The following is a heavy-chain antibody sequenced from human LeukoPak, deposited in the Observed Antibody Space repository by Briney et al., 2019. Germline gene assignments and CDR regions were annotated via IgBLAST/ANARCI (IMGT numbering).Heavy chain of an antibody. J-gene: IGHJ4*02. CDR1: GFTFTSYG. CDR3: AKDPVGSFYPYYFEY. D-gene: IGHD1-26*01. CDR2: ISYDGSSK. V-gene: IGHV3-30*02. Sequence: GGSLRLSCAASGFTFTSYGMHWVRQAPGKGLEWVAFISYDGSSKYYADSVKGRFTISRANSKNTVYLQVHSLRAEDTAVYYCAKDPVGSFYPYYFEYWGQGTLVTVSS.